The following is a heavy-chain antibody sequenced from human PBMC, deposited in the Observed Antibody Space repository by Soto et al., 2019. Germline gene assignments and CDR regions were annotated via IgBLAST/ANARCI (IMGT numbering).Heavy chain of an antibody. D-gene: IGHD3-10*01. CDR2: IDPSDSYT. V-gene: IGHV5-10-1*01. CDR1: GYSFTSYW. J-gene: IGHJ6*02. Sequence: GESLKISCQGSGYSFTSYWISWVRQMPGKGLEWMGRIDPSDSYTNYSPSFQGHVTISADKSISTAYLQWSSLKASDTAMYYCARHAIEGSGSWDSYYYGMDVWGQGTTVTVSS. CDR3: ARHAIEGSGSWDSYYYGMDV.